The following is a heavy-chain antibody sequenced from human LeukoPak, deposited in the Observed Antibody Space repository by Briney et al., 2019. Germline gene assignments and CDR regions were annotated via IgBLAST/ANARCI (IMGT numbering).Heavy chain of an antibody. CDR1: GGSFSGYY. D-gene: IGHD1-14*01. CDR3: ARGAGTPGTIDY. Sequence: PSETLSLTCAVYGGSFSGYYWSWIRQPPGKGLEWIGEINHSGSTNYNPSLKSRVTISVDTSKNQSSLKLSSVTAADTAVYYCARGAGTPGTIDYWGQGTLVTVSS. V-gene: IGHV4-34*01. CDR2: INHSGST. J-gene: IGHJ4*02.